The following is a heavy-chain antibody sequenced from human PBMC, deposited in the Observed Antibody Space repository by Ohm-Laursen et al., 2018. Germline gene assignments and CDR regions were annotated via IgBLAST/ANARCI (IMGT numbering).Heavy chain of an antibody. CDR3: AKMMTREYRYDLRYGLDV. CDR2: ISDSGGT. CDR1: GFTFSSYA. D-gene: IGHD5-18*01. V-gene: IGHV3-23*01. Sequence: SLRLSCSASGFTFSSYAMNWVRQAPGKGLEWVSAISDSGGTYNADSVKGRFTISRDNSKNTLYLQMNSLRAEDTGVYYCAKMMTREYRYDLRYGLDVWGQGTTVTVSS. J-gene: IGHJ6*02.